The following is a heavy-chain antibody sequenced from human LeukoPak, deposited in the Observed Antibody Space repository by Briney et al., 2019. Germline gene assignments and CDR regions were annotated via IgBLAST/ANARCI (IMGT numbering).Heavy chain of an antibody. J-gene: IGHJ4*02. V-gene: IGHV3-74*01. CDR1: GFTFSSYW. Sequence: PGGSLRLSCAASGFTFSSYWMHWVRQAPGKGLVWVSRINDDGSATFYADSVKGRFTISRDNAKNTLFLQMSSLRAEDTAVYFCAREILAPGKTHDYWGQGTLVTVSS. CDR3: AREILAPGKTHDY. CDR2: INDDGSAT.